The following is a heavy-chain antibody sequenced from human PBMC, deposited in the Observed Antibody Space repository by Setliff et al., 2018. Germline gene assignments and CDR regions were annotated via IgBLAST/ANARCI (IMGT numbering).Heavy chain of an antibody. D-gene: IGHD3-3*02. CDR1: GDSFSDYY. CDR2: INHSGST. J-gene: IGHJ4*02. Sequence: SETLSLTCAVYGDSFSDYYWGWVRQPPGKGLEWIGEINHSGSTNYIPSLKSRLTISVDTSKNQFSLKLSSVTAADTAVYYCARHLWGRYMAESSDYFDYWGQGSLVTVS. CDR3: ARHLWGRYMAESSDYFDY. V-gene: IGHV4-34*01.